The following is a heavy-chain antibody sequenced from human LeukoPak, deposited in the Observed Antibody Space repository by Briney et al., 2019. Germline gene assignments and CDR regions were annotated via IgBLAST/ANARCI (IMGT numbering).Heavy chain of an antibody. D-gene: IGHD3-10*01. V-gene: IGHV4-4*07. CDR3: ARDSGTTGEVKFDP. CDR1: GGSINSY. CDR2: ISGSGTI. J-gene: IGHJ5*02. Sequence: SETLSPTCTVSGGSINSYWSWIRQPAGKGLEWIGRISGSGTITYNPALQSRLSISIDTSKNQFSLKLMSVTAADTAVYYCARDSGTTGEVKFDPWGQGTLVTVSS.